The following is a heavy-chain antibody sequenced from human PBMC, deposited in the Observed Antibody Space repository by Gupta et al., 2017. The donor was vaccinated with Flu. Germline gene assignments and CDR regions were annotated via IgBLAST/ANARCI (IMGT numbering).Heavy chain of an antibody. CDR3: ARESYATGSKFDAAFDM. D-gene: IGHD1-1*01. V-gene: IGHV3-30*01. Sequence: YGKGRFTISRDNSKNTLYLQMDSLTADDTAIYYCARESYATGSKFDAAFDMWGRGTMVTVSS. J-gene: IGHJ3*02.